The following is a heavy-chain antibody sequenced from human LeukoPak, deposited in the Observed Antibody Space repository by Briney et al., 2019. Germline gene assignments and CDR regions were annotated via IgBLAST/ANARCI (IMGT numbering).Heavy chain of an antibody. V-gene: IGHV4-61*02. CDR1: GGSISSGGYS. CDR3: ARGTFDSSGKNAFDI. J-gene: IGHJ3*02. D-gene: IGHD3-22*01. CDR2: IYTSGST. Sequence: SQTLSLTCAVSGGSISSGGYSWNWIRQPAGKGLEWIGRIYTSGSTIYYPSLKSRVTMSVDTSKNQFSLKLNSVTAADTAVYYCARGTFDSSGKNAFDIWGQGTMVTVSS.